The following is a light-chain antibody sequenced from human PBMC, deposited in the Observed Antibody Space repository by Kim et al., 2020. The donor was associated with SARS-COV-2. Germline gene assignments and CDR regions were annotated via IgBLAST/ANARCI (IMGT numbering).Light chain of an antibody. CDR1: QSVCSSY. J-gene: IGKJ4*01. V-gene: IGKV3-20*01. CDR3: QQYGSSP. CDR2: GAS. Sequence: SLSPGERAALSCRASQSVCSSYLAWYQQKPGQAPRLLIYGASSRTTGIPDRFSGSGSGTDFTLTISRLEPEDFAVYYCQQYGSSPFGGGTKVDIK.